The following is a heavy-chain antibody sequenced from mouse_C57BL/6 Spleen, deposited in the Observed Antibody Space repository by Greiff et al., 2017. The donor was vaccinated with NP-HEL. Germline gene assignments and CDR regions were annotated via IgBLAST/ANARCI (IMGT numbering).Heavy chain of an antibody. J-gene: IGHJ3*01. CDR1: GYTFTSYW. CDR3: ARNHGGFAD. Sequence: VKLQESGAELVKPGASVKMSCKASGYTFTSYWITWVKQRPGQGLEWIGDIYPGSGSTNYNEKFKSKATLTVDTSSSTAYMQLSSLTSEDSAVYYCARNHGGFADWGQGTLVTVSA. V-gene: IGHV1-55*01. CDR2: IYPGSGST.